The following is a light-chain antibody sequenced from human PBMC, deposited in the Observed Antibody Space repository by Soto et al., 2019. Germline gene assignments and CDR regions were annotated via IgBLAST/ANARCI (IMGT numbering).Light chain of an antibody. Sequence: AIQLTQSPSSLSASVGDRVTITCRASQGISSALAWYQQKPGKAPKLLIYDASSLDSGVPSRFSGSGSGTDFTLTISSLQPEDFATYYCPQFTSYPQGTFGGGTKV. J-gene: IGKJ4*01. CDR1: QGISSA. V-gene: IGKV1-13*02. CDR2: DAS. CDR3: PQFTSYPQGT.